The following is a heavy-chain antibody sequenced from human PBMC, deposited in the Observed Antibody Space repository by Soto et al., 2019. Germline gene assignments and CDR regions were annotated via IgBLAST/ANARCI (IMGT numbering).Heavy chain of an antibody. J-gene: IGHJ3*01. CDR1: GFTFSDYS. D-gene: IGHD3-22*01. CDR2: IKQDGGEE. V-gene: IGHV3-7*01. Sequence: EVQLVESGGGLVQPGGSLRLSCAASGFTFSDYSMSWVRQSPGKGLEGVANIKQDGGEEDYVDSVKARLTISRDNAKPSLYLQLNSLRAEDTAVYYCARVYYENRGPTKYRAFDLWGHGTMVTVSS. CDR3: ARVYYENRGPTKYRAFDL.